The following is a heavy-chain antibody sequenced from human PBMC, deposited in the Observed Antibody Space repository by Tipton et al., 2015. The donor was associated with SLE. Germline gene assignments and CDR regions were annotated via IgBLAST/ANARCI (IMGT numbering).Heavy chain of an antibody. V-gene: IGHV4-59*01. Sequence: TLSLTCTVSGGSISSYYWTWIRQPPGKGLEWIGYIYYSGSTNYNPSLKSRVTISVDTSKNQFSLKLSSVTAADTAVYYCARVDDILTGYDYWGQGTLVTVSS. CDR1: GGSISSYY. CDR2: IYYSGST. J-gene: IGHJ4*02. CDR3: ARVDDILTGYDY. D-gene: IGHD3-9*01.